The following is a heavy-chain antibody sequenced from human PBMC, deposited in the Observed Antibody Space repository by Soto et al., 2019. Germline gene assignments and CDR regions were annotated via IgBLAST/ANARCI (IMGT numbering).Heavy chain of an antibody. CDR2: ITSSSDRI. V-gene: IGHV3-48*02. CDR1: GFTFSSYG. Sequence: GGSLRLSCAASGFTFSSYGMNWVRQAPGKGLEYISYITSSSDRIYYADSVKGRFTISRDNAKDSLYLQMNSLRDEDTAVYYCARDLHYAFDIWGQGTMVTVSS. J-gene: IGHJ3*02. CDR3: ARDLHYAFDI.